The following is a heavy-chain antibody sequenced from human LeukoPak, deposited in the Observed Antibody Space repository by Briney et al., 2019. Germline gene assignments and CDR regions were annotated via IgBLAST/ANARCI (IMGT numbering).Heavy chain of an antibody. CDR1: GFTFSSYA. D-gene: IGHD3-16*02. CDR2: ISYDGSNK. Sequence: GGSLRLSCAASGFTFSSYAMHWVRQAPGKGLEWVAVISYDGSNKYYADSVKGRFTISRDNSKNTLYLQMNSLRAEDTAVYYCASNIQGAFGGVIVTPLDYWGRGTLVTVSS. CDR3: ASNIQGAFGGVIVTPLDY. J-gene: IGHJ4*02. V-gene: IGHV3-30-3*01.